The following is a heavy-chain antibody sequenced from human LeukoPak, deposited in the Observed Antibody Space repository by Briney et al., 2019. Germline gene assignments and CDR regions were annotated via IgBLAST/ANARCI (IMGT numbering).Heavy chain of an antibody. CDR2: INHSGST. D-gene: IGHD3-3*01. J-gene: IGHJ5*02. Sequence: SETLSLTCAVYGGSFSGYYWSWIRQPPGKGLEWIGEINHSGSTNYNPSLKSRVTISVDTSKNQFSLKLSSVTAADTAVYYCARVQNEYDFWSGYYIGWFDPWGQGTLVTVSS. V-gene: IGHV4-34*01. CDR3: ARVQNEYDFWSGYYIGWFDP. CDR1: GGSFSGYY.